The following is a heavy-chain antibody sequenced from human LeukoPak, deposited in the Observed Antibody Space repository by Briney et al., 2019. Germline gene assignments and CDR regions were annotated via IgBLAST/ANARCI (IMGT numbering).Heavy chain of an antibody. D-gene: IGHD2-2*01. CDR1: GYTFTSYG. CDR3: ARAPLGCSSTSCQEFDY. J-gene: IGHJ4*02. CDR2: INAGNGNT. Sequence: VASVKVSCKASGYTFTSYGISWVRQAPGQGLEWMGWINAGNGNTKYSQDFQGRVSITRDTSASTAYMELSSLRSEDTAVYYCARAPLGCSSTSCQEFDYWGQGTLVTVSS. V-gene: IGHV1-18*01.